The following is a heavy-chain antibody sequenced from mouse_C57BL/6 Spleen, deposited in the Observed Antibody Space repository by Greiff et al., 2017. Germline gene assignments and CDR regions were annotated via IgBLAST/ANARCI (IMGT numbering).Heavy chain of an antibody. CDR2: ISSGSSTI. J-gene: IGHJ3*01. CDR3: ASPAFYYYGSSYDWFAY. Sequence: EVMLVESGGGLVKPGGSLKLSCAASGFTFSDYGMPWVRQAPEKGLEWVAYISSGSSTIYYADTVKGRFTISSDNAKNTLFLQMTSLRAEDTPIYYCASPAFYYYGSSYDWFAYWGQGTLVTVSA. V-gene: IGHV5-17*01. D-gene: IGHD1-1*01. CDR1: GFTFSDYG.